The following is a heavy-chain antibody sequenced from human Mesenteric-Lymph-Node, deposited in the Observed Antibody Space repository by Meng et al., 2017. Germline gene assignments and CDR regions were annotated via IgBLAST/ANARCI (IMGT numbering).Heavy chain of an antibody. J-gene: IGHJ4*02. CDR1: GESFSRYY. Sequence: GSLRLSCAVSGESFSRYYWTWIRQPPGKGLEWIGEITHSGSTNYNPSLTSRVTISKDTSKNQVSLRLNSVTAADTAVYYCARWVVPTTYDSWGQGTLVTVSS. D-gene: IGHD5-12*01. CDR3: ARWVVPTTYDS. CDR2: ITHSGST. V-gene: IGHV4-34*01.